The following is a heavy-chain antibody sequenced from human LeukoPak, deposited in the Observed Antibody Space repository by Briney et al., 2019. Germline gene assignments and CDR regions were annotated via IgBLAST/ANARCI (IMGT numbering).Heavy chain of an antibody. CDR2: ISSSGGTI. J-gene: IGHJ6*04. D-gene: IGHD3-10*02. CDR3: AELGITMIGGV. Sequence: HPGGSLRLSCAASGFTFSNCEMNWVRQAPGKGLEWVSYISSSGGTIYYADSVKGRFTISRDNAKNSLYLQMNSLRAEDTAVYYCAELGITMIGGVWGKGTTVTISS. CDR1: GFTFSNCE. V-gene: IGHV3-48*03.